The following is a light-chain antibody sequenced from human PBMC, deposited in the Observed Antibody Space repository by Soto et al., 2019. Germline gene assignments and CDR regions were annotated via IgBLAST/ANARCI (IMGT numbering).Light chain of an antibody. CDR3: ASWDDSLNGPV. Sequence: QSVLTQPPSASGTPGQRVTISCSGSSSNVGGNPVNWYQHVPTTAPKLLIYTNTQRPSGVPDRCSGSKSGTSASLAISGLQSEDEADYYCASWDDSLNGPVFGTGTKLTVL. CDR1: SSNVGGNP. CDR2: TNT. V-gene: IGLV1-44*01. J-gene: IGLJ1*01.